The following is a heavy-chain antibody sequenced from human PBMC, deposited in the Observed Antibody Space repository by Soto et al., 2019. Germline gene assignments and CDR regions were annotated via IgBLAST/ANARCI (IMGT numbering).Heavy chain of an antibody. CDR1: GGTFSSYA. CDR3: ARSIGGGSYPIYYFDY. J-gene: IGHJ4*02. D-gene: IGHD1-26*01. CDR2: IIPIFGTA. Sequence: QVQLVQSGAEVKKPGSSVKVSCKASGGTFSSYAISWVRQAPGQGLEWMGGIIPIFGTANYAPKFQGRVTLTADECTRTAYRELSSLRSEDTAVYYCARSIGGGSYPIYYFDYWGEGTLVTVSS. V-gene: IGHV1-69*12.